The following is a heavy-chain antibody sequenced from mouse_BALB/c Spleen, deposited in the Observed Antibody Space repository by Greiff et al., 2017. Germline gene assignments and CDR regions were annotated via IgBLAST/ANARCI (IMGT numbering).Heavy chain of an antibody. Sequence: VHVKQSGPELVKPGASVKISCKTSGYTFTEYTMHWVKQSHGKSLEWIGGINPNNGGTSYNQKFKGKATLTVDKSSSTAYMELRSLTSEDSAVYYCARRITTATWYFDYWGQGTTLTVSS. CDR1: GYTFTEYT. CDR2: INPNNGGT. D-gene: IGHD1-2*01. CDR3: ARRITTATWYFDY. V-gene: IGHV1-18*01. J-gene: IGHJ2*01.